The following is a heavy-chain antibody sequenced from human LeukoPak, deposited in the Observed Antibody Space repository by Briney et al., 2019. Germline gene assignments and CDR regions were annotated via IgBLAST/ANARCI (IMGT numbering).Heavy chain of an antibody. CDR2: ISSSSSYI. V-gene: IGHV3-21*04. CDR1: GFTFSSYS. CDR3: ARGHLDITMVRADNWFDP. D-gene: IGHD3-10*01. Sequence: ESGGSPRLSCAASGFTFSSYSMNWVRQAPGKGLEWVSSISSSSSYIYYADSVKGRFTISRDNAKNSLYLQMNSLRAEDTAVYYCARGHLDITMVRADNWFDPWGQGTLVTVSS. J-gene: IGHJ5*02.